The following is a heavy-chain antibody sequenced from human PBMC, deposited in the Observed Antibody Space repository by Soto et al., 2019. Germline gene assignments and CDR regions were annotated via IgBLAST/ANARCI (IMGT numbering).Heavy chain of an antibody. Sequence: EVQLVESGGGLVKPGESLTLSCTASGFSLTRYTMNWVRQAPGEGLAWVSSISDSSTYIYYVDSVKGRFTISRDNSKNSLFLQMASLRAEDTAVYFCARLYGTTFDLWGPGTLVTVSS. CDR3: ARLYGTTFDL. CDR2: ISDSSTYI. CDR1: GFSLTRYT. D-gene: IGHD2-8*01. J-gene: IGHJ4*02. V-gene: IGHV3-21*06.